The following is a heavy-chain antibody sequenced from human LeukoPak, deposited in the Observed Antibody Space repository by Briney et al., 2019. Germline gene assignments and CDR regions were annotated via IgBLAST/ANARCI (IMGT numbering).Heavy chain of an antibody. V-gene: IGHV3-23*01. CDR3: ARDFRAAFDP. CDR1: GFTFSSYA. J-gene: IGHJ5*02. Sequence: GGSLRLSCAASGFTFSSYAMSWVRQAPGKGLEWVSAISGSGGSTYYADSMKGRFTISRDNAKNSLYLQMNSLRAEDTAVYYCARDFRAAFDPWGQGTLVTVSS. CDR2: ISGSGGST. D-gene: IGHD3-10*01.